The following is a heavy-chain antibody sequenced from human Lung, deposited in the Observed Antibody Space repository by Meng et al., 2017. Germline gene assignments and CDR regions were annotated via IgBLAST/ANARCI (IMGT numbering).Heavy chain of an antibody. J-gene: IGHJ4*02. CDR2: INHSGST. D-gene: IGHD4-11*01. CDR1: GGSFSDYY. V-gene: IGHV4-34*01. CDR3: ARGPTTMAHDFDY. Sequence: QVQLQQGGAGLLKPSETLSITCVVSGGSFSDYYWSWIRQPPGKGLEWIGEINHSGSTNYNPSLESRATISVDTSPTNLSLKLSSVTAADSAVYYCARGPTTMAHDFDYWGQGTLVTVSS.